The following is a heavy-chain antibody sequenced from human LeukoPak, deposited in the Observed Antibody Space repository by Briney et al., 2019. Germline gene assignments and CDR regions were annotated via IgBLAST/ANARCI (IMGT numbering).Heavy chain of an antibody. CDR1: GFTFSSYT. Sequence: GGSLRLSCAASGFTFSSYTMNWVRQAPGKGLEWVSSISSSSSYIYYADSVKGRFTISRDNAKNSLFLQMNSLRVDDTAVYYCARELERSTGLYSDAFDMWGQGTMVTVSS. D-gene: IGHD6-19*01. CDR3: ARELERSTGLYSDAFDM. J-gene: IGHJ3*02. V-gene: IGHV3-21*01. CDR2: ISSSSSYI.